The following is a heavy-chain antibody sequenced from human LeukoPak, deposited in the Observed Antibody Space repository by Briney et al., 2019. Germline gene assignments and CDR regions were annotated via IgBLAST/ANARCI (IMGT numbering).Heavy chain of an antibody. CDR1: GGTISSNY. Sequence: PSETLSLTCIVSGGTISSNYWTWIRQPPGKGLEWIGYIYNGGSTNYNPSLKSRVTISVDTSKNQFSLKLSSVTAADTAVYYCARGGWYYGSGSSNWFDPWGQGTLVTVSS. J-gene: IGHJ5*02. D-gene: IGHD3-10*01. V-gene: IGHV4-59*08. CDR3: ARGGWYYGSGSSNWFDP. CDR2: IYNGGST.